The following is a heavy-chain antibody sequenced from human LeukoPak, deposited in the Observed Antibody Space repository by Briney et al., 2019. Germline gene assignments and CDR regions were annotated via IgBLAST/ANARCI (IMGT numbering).Heavy chain of an antibody. CDR2: IRGSTSYT. CDR3: AKESYSVQFHTWFDY. J-gene: IGHJ4*02. V-gene: IGHV3-21*04. D-gene: IGHD1-1*01. CDR1: GFTFSSYW. Sequence: PGGSLRLSCAASGFTFSSYWMHWVRQAPGKGLEWVSYIRGSTSYTYYADSVKGRFTISRDNAKNSLYLQMNSLRAEDTAVYYCAKESYSVQFHTWFDYWGQGTLVPSPQ.